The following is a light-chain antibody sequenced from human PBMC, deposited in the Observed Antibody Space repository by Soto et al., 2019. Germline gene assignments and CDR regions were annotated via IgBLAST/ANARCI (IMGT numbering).Light chain of an antibody. CDR1: QRVSSSY. J-gene: IGKJ2*01. CDR3: QRYGSSPPFT. CDR2: GAS. Sequence: EIVLTQSPGTLSLSPGEIATLSCSASQRVSSSYLAWYQQQPGQAPRLLIYGASTRATGIPDRFSGSGSGTDFTLTISRLEPEDFAVYFCQRYGSSPPFTFGQGTKVEI. V-gene: IGKV3-20*01.